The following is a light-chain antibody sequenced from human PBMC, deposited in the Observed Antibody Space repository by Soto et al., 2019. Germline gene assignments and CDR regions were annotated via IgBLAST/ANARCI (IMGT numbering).Light chain of an antibody. J-gene: IGKJ4*01. Sequence: DIQMTQSPSSLSASVGDRVTITCQASQDISNYLNWYQQKTGKAPKLLIYDASNLETGVPSRFSGSGSGTDFTFTISSLQTEDIATYYCQQYDNLPLTFGGGTKVDIK. CDR1: QDISNY. CDR3: QQYDNLPLT. CDR2: DAS. V-gene: IGKV1-33*01.